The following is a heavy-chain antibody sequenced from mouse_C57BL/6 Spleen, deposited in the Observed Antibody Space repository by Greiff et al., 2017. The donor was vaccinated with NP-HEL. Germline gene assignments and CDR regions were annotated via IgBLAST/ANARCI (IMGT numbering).Heavy chain of an antibody. J-gene: IGHJ2*01. CDR3: ERHRDGYYYFGY. D-gene: IGHD2-3*01. CDR1: GFTFSSYG. Sequence: DVHLVESGGDLVKPGGSLKLSCAASGFTFSSYGMSWVRQTPDKRLEWVATISSGGSYTYYPDSVKGRFTISRDNAKNTLYLQMSSLESEDTAMCYSERHRDGYYYFGYWGQGTTLTVSS. CDR2: ISSGGSYT. V-gene: IGHV5-6*01.